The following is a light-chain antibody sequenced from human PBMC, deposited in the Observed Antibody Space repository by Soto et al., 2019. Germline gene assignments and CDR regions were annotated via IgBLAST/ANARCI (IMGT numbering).Light chain of an antibody. CDR3: ATWDSSLSAGV. CDR2: DND. Sequence: QSVLTQPPSVSAAPGQKVTISCSGSSSNIGNNYVFWYQQLPGTAPKLLIYDNDKRPSGIPDRFSGSKSGTSATLGITGLQTGDEAAYYCATWDSSLSAGVFGGGTKLTVL. V-gene: IGLV1-51*01. CDR1: SSNIGNNY. J-gene: IGLJ2*01.